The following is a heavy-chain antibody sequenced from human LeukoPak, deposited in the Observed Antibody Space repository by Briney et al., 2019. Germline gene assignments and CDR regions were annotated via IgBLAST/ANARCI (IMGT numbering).Heavy chain of an antibody. CDR1: GFTFSSYA. J-gene: IGHJ4*02. V-gene: IGHV3-30-3*01. D-gene: IGHD3-22*01. CDR3: ARAPDYYDSSGYFHY. CDR2: ISYDGSNK. Sequence: SGGSLRLSCAASGFTFSSYAMHRVRQAPGKGLEWVAVISYDGSNKYYADSVKGRFTISRDNSKNTLYLQMNSLRAEDTAVYYCARAPDYYDSSGYFHYWGQGTLVTVSS.